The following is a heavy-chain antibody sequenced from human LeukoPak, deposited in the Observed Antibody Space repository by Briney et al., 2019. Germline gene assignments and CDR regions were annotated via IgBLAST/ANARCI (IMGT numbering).Heavy chain of an antibody. CDR1: GYTFTGYY. CDR3: ARVYGSGSGPRQLAH. D-gene: IGHD3-10*01. CDR2: INPNSGGT. Sequence: ASVKVSCKASGYTFTGYYMHWVRQAPGQGLEWMGWINPNSGGTNYAQKFQGRVTMTEDTSTDTAYMELSSLRSEDTAVYYCARVYGSGSGPRQLAHWGQGTLVTVSS. V-gene: IGHV1-2*02. J-gene: IGHJ4*02.